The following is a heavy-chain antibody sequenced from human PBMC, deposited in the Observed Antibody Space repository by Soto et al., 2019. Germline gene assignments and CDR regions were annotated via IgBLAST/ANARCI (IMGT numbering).Heavy chain of an antibody. CDR3: ARAADANNCNDARLGHGGYYMDV. CDR2: IKSKNDGETT. CDR1: GFTFNTAW. D-gene: IGHD1-20*01. J-gene: IGHJ6*03. V-gene: IGHV3-15*07. Sequence: PGGSLRLSCAAFGFTFNTAWMSWVRQAPGKGLEWVGRIKSKNDGETTDYAAPVKGRFFISRDDSENTLYLQMNSLRTEDTAVYYCARAADANNCNDARLGHGGYYMDVWGKGTTVTVSS.